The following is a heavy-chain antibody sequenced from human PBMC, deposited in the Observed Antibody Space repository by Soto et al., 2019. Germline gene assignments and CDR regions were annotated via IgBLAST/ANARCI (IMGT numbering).Heavy chain of an antibody. CDR2: ISSSSSYI. Sequence: VGSLRLSYAAAGCTFSSYSMHWVRQAPGKGLEWVSSISSSSSYIYYADSVKGRFTISRDNAKNSLYLQMNSLRAEDTAVYYCASELIAAAGRYYYYGMDVWGQGTTVPVSS. CDR1: GCTFSSYS. V-gene: IGHV3-21*01. J-gene: IGHJ6*02. D-gene: IGHD6-13*01. CDR3: ASELIAAAGRYYYYGMDV.